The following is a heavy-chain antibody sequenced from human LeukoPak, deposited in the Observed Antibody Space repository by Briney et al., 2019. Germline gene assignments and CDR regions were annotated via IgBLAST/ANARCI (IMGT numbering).Heavy chain of an antibody. CDR3: ARDPPFEWELRGDAFDI. CDR1: GFTFSSYA. J-gene: IGHJ3*02. D-gene: IGHD1-26*01. V-gene: IGHV3-23*01. CDR2: ISGSGGST. Sequence: PGGSLRLSCAAPGFTFSSYAMSWVRQAPGKGLEWVSAISGSGGSTYYADSVKGRFTISRDNAKNSLYLQMNSLRAEDTAVYYCARDPPFEWELRGDAFDIWGQGTMVTVSS.